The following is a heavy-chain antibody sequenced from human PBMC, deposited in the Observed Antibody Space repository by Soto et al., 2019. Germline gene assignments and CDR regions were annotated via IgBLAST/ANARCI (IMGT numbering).Heavy chain of an antibody. J-gene: IGHJ4*02. CDR2: IKQDGSEK. Sequence: PGGSLRLSCAASGFTFSSYWMSWVRQAPGKGLEWVANIKQDGSEKYYVDSVKGRFTVSRDNARNSLSLQMNTLRVEDTALYYCARDREAGGYWGQGTPVTVSS. V-gene: IGHV3-7*01. CDR3: ARDREAGGY. CDR1: GFTFSSYW.